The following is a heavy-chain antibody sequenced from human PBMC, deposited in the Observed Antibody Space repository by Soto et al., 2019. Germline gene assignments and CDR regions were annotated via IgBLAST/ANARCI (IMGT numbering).Heavy chain of an antibody. D-gene: IGHD1-20*01. V-gene: IGHV3-64D*06. CDR3: VEGRCRYKTCYPVHLDF. CDR1: GFDFSNYA. J-gene: IGHJ4*02. Sequence: GGSLRLSCSASGFDFSNYAMHWVRQTPEKGLQYISAINDVGDTIYYTHSVEGRFTISRDNSKNTLYLQMTSLRPEDTAVYHCVEGRCRYKTCYPVHLDFCGQGTLVTVSS. CDR2: INDVGDTI.